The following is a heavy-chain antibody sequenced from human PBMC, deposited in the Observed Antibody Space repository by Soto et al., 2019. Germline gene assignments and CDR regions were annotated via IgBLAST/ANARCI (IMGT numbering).Heavy chain of an antibody. J-gene: IGHJ6*02. V-gene: IGHV3-30*18. CDR3: AKDVGQQLVLNYGMDV. D-gene: IGHD6-6*01. CDR1: GFTSRSFG. Sequence: QVQLVESGGGVIQPGTSLSLSCGSSGFTSRSFGMYWVRQAPGKGLEWVAVVSYDGNHKYYADSVKGRFTVSRDNAKNMLYLQMNSLRVEDTAVYYCAKDVGQQLVLNYGMDVWGQGTTVTVSS. CDR2: VSYDGNHK.